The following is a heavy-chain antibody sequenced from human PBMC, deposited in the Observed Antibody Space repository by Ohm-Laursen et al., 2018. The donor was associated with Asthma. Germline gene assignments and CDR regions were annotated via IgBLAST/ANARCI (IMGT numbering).Heavy chain of an antibody. CDR2: ISFDGSNK. Sequence: SLRLSCAASGFTFNSYGIHWVRQAPGKGLEWVAVISFDGSNKYYADSVRGRFTTSRDNAKNLVYLQMDSLRVDDTALYYCARIGPEWELPGREYSLIHWGQGTLVTVSS. CDR3: ARIGPEWELPGREYSLIH. CDR1: GFTFNSYG. D-gene: IGHD1-26*01. V-gene: IGHV3-30*03. J-gene: IGHJ1*01.